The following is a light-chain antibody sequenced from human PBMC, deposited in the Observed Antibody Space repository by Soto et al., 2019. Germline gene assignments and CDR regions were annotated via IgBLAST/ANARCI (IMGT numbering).Light chain of an antibody. CDR3: QQRTKWIT. J-gene: IGKJ5*01. CDR2: DAS. Sequence: EIVLTQSPGTLSLSPGERATRSCRASQSVSSYVAWYQQKPGQAPRLLIYDASNRATGIPAGFSGSGSGTDFTLTISNLEPEDFAVYYCQQRTKWITSGQGTRLE. V-gene: IGKV3-11*01. CDR1: QSVSSY.